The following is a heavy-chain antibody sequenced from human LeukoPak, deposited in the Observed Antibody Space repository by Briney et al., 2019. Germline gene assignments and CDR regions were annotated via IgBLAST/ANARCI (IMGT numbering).Heavy chain of an antibody. CDR2: IYYSGST. Sequence: PSETLSLTCTVSGGSISSYYWSWIRQPPGKGLEWIGHIYYSGSTNYNPSLKSRVTISVDTSKNQFSLKLSSVTAADTAVYYCARLALRGSSWYPYYFDYWGQGTLVTVSS. CDR1: GGSISSYY. V-gene: IGHV4-59*08. J-gene: IGHJ4*02. CDR3: ARLALRGSSWYPYYFDY. D-gene: IGHD6-13*01.